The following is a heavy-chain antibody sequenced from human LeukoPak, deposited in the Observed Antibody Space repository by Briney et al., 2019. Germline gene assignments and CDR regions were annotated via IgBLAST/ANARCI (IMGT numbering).Heavy chain of an antibody. J-gene: IGHJ3*02. V-gene: IGHV4-34*01. CDR3: ARRAPRSGSYKAFDI. CDR2: INHSGST. CDR1: GGSFSGYY. D-gene: IGHD3-10*01. Sequence: PSETLSLTCAVYGGSFSGYYWSWIRQPPGKGLEWIGEINHSGSTNYNPSLKSRVTISVDTSKNQFSLKLSSVTAADTAVYYCARRAPRSGSYKAFDIWGQGTMVTVSS.